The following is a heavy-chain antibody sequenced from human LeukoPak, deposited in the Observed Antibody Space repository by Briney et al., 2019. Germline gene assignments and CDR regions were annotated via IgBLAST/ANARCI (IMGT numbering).Heavy chain of an antibody. V-gene: IGHV4-59*01. D-gene: IGHD3-10*01. CDR1: GGSISSYH. Sequence: ASETLSLTCTVSGGSISSYHGSWIRQPPGKGLEWIGYIYYSGSTNYNPSLKSRVTISVDTSKNQFSLKLSSVTAADTAVYYCARDQLLWFGESNYYYYGMDVWGQRTTVTVSS. CDR3: ARDQLLWFGESNYYYYGMDV. J-gene: IGHJ6*02. CDR2: IYYSGST.